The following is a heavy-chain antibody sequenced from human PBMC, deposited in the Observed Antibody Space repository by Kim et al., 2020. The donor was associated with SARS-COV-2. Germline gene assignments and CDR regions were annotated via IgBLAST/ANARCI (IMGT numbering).Heavy chain of an antibody. Sequence: GGSLRLSCAASGFTFSSYDMHWVRQATGKGLEWVSAIGTAGDTYYPGSVKGRFTISRENAKNSLYLQMNSLRAGDTAVYYCARGKAVAGTFDYWGQGTLVTGSS. V-gene: IGHV3-13*04. J-gene: IGHJ4*02. CDR1: GFTFSSYD. CDR3: ARGKAVAGTFDY. CDR2: IGTAGDT. D-gene: IGHD6-19*01.